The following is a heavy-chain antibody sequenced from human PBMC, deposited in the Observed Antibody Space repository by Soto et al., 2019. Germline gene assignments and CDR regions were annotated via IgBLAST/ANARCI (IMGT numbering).Heavy chain of an antibody. CDR3: ARKSYYDPYRFGP. J-gene: IGHJ5*02. Sequence: QVQLQESGPGLVKPSGTLSLTCAVSGGSISTTHWWTWVRQPPGKGLGWIGEIYHSGSTNYNPSLTIRVXXAXDXXKTHFSLKLSCVTAADTAVYYCARKSYYDPYRFGPWGQGSLLTVSS. D-gene: IGHD3-22*01. CDR2: IYHSGST. V-gene: IGHV4-4*02. CDR1: GGSISTTHW.